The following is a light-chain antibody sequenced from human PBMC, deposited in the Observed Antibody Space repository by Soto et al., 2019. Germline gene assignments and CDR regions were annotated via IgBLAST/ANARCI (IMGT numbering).Light chain of an antibody. Sequence: QSALTQPASVSGSPGQSIAISCTGTNRDVGGYNYVSWYQQHPGKVPKLMICDVSNRRSGVSNRFSGSKSGNTASLAISGLQAEDEADYYCSSYTSNNTRIFGGVTKVTVL. CDR1: NRDVGGYNY. CDR3: SSYTSNNTRI. V-gene: IGLV2-14*03. J-gene: IGLJ2*01. CDR2: DVS.